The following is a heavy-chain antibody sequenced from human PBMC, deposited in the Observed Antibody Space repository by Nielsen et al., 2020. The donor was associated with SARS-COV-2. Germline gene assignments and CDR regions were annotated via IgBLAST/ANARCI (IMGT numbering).Heavy chain of an antibody. Sequence: GESLKISCAASGFTFSSYAMHWVRQAPGKGLEWVAVISYDGSNKYYADSVKGRFTISRDNSKNTLYLQMNSLRAEDTAVYYCASFGFWYFAFDIWGQGTIVTVSS. CDR2: ISYDGSNK. CDR1: GFTFSSYA. CDR3: ASFGFWYFAFDI. J-gene: IGHJ3*02. D-gene: IGHD3-16*01. V-gene: IGHV3-30*04.